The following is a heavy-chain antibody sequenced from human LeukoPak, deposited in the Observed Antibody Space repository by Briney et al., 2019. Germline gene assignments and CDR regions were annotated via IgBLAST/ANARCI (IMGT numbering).Heavy chain of an antibody. Sequence: SQTLSLTCTVSGGSISSGSYYWSWIRQPAGKGLEWIGCIYTSGSTNYNPSLKSRVTISVDTSKNQFSLKLSSVTAADTAVYYCAREQLRYFDWASRSFDIWGQGTMVTVSS. J-gene: IGHJ3*02. CDR3: AREQLRYFDWASRSFDI. D-gene: IGHD3-9*01. CDR1: GGSISSGSYY. V-gene: IGHV4-61*02. CDR2: IYTSGST.